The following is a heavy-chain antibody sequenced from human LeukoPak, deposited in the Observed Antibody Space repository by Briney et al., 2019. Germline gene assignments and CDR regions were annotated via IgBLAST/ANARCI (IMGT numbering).Heavy chain of an antibody. CDR1: GFTFSNAW. J-gene: IGHJ4*02. D-gene: IGHD1-26*01. CDR2: IKSKTDGGTT. V-gene: IGHV3-15*01. CDR3: TTAGWELYYFDY. Sequence: GGSLRLSCAASGFTFSNAWMSWVRQAPGKGLEWVGRIKSKTDGGTTDYAAPVKGRFAISRDDSKNTLYLQMNSLKTEDTAVYYCTTAGWELYYFDYWGQGTLVTVSS.